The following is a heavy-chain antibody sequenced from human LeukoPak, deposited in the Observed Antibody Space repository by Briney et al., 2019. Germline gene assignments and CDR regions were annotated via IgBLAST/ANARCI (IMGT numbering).Heavy chain of an antibody. CDR2: ISGSGGST. CDR3: ANDTRYFDWFPHDAFDI. D-gene: IGHD3-9*01. V-gene: IGHV3-23*01. J-gene: IGHJ3*02. Sequence: GGSLRLSCAASGFTFSSYAMSWVRQAPGKGLEWVSAISGSGGSTYYADSVKGRFTISRDNSKNTLYLQMNSLRAEDTAVYYCANDTRYFDWFPHDAFDIWGQGTMVTVSS. CDR1: GFTFSSYA.